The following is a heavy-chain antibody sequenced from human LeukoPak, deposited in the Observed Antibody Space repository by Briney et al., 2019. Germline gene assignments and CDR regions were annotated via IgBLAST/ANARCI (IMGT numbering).Heavy chain of an antibody. Sequence: GASVKVSCKSSGYTFTVYYMHLVRQAPGQGLEWMGWINPNSGGTNYAQKFQGRVTMTRDTSISTAYMELSRLRSDDTAVYYCARDLNDFWRGYHYWGQGTLVTVSS. CDR2: INPNSGGT. CDR1: GYTFTVYY. CDR3: ARDLNDFWRGYHY. D-gene: IGHD3-3*01. J-gene: IGHJ4*02. V-gene: IGHV1-2*02.